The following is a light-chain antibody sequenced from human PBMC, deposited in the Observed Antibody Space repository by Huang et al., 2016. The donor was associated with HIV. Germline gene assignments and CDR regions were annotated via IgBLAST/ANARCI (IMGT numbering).Light chain of an antibody. CDR1: QDISNY. V-gene: IGKV1-33*01. CDR2: DAS. Sequence: DIQMTQSPSFLAASVGDRVTITCQASQDISNYLNWYQQKPGKAPKLLIYDASNLETGVPSRVSGSGSGTDFIVTISSLQPEDIATYYCQQYDNLPLTFGQGTKLEIK. J-gene: IGKJ2*01. CDR3: QQYDNLPLT.